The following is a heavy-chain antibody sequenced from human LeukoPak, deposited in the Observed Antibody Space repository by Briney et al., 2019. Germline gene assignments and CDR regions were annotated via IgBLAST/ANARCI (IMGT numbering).Heavy chain of an antibody. V-gene: IGHV3-21*01. CDR3: TIAVAGQTPTHFDY. Sequence: GGSVTLPCAASVLTFSSYSMNWVRQAPGKALEWVSSISSSSSYIYYADSVKGRFTISRDNAKNSLYLQMNSLRAEDTAVYYCTIAVAGQTPTHFDYWGQGTLVTVSS. CDR2: ISSSSSYI. D-gene: IGHD6-19*01. CDR1: VLTFSSYS. J-gene: IGHJ4*02.